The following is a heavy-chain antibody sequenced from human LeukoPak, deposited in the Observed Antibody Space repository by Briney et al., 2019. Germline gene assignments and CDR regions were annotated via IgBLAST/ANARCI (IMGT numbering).Heavy chain of an antibody. CDR3: ARGNAGLPDSNYNSFDY. CDR1: GYSFTSYW. J-gene: IGHJ4*02. D-gene: IGHD4-11*01. V-gene: IGHV5-51*01. Sequence: GESLKISCKGSGYSFTSYWIGWVRQMPGKGLEWKGIIYPGDSDTRYSPSFQGQVTISADKSISTAYLQWSSLKASDTAMYYCARGNAGLPDSNYNSFDYWGQGTLVTVSS. CDR2: IYPGDSDT.